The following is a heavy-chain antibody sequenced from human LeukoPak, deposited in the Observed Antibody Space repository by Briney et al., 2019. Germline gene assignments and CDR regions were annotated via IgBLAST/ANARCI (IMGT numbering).Heavy chain of an antibody. CDR3: ARRLGVITRDAYDI. V-gene: IGHV4-38-2*01. D-gene: IGHD3-3*01. Sequence: SETLSLTCAVSGYSISSGYHWGCIRQPPGKGLEWIGYIHHSGTTDYNPSLKSRVIILVDTTKNQFSLKVGSLTAADTAVYYCARRLGVITRDAYDIWGQGTMVIVSS. J-gene: IGHJ3*02. CDR1: GYSISSGYH. CDR2: IHHSGTT.